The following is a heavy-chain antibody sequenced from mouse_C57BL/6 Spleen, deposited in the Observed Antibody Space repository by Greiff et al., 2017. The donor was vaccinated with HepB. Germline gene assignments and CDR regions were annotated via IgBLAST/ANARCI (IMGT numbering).Heavy chain of an antibody. CDR2: INPHNGGT. CDR1: GYTFTDYY. J-gene: IGHJ1*03. D-gene: IGHD1-1*01. CDR3: ARPYYYGSSYYWYFDV. V-gene: IGHV1-26*01. Sequence: EVQLQQSGPELVKPGASVKISCKASGYTFTDYYMNWVKQSHGKSLEWIGDINPHNGGTRYNQKFKGKATLTVAKSSSTAYMELRSLTSEDSAVYYCARPYYYGSSYYWYFDVWGTGTTVTVSS.